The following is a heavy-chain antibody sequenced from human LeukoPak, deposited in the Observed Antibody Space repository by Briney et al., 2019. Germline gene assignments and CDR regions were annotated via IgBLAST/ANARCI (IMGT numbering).Heavy chain of an antibody. CDR1: GYTFTSCY. V-gene: IGHV1-46*01. Sequence: ASVRVSCKASGYTFTSCYMHCVRQAPGQGLEWMGIINPSGGSTSYAQKFQGRVTMTRDTSTSTLYMELSSLSPEDTAVYYCARDGWSEMGTMVRDVVRDTWGREPWVTVSS. D-gene: IGHD5-24*01. J-gene: IGHJ5*02. CDR3: ARDGWSEMGTMVRDVVRDT. CDR2: INPSGGST.